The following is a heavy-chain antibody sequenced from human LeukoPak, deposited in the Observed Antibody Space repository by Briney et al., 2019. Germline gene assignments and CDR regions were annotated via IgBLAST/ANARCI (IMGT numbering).Heavy chain of an antibody. CDR1: GYSISSGYY. Sequence: PWETLSLTCAVSGYSISSGYYWGWIRQPPGKGLEWIRSIYHSGSTYYNPSLKSRVTISVDTSKNQFSLKLSSVTAADTAVYYCARHVGLDNWFDPWGQGTLVTVSS. CDR2: IYHSGST. J-gene: IGHJ5*02. D-gene: IGHD5/OR15-5a*01. V-gene: IGHV4-38-2*01. CDR3: ARHVGLDNWFDP.